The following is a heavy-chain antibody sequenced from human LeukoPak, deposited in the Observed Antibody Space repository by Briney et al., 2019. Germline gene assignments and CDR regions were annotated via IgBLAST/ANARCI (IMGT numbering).Heavy chain of an antibody. CDR3: ARVARNYGGNPSLDY. CDR2: IYYSGST. V-gene: IGHV4-59*01. CDR1: GGSISSYY. J-gene: IGHJ4*02. Sequence: PSETLSLTCTVSGGSISSYYWSWIRQPPGKGLEWIGYIYYSGSTNYNPSLKSRVTISVDTSKNQFSLKLSSVTAADTAVYYCARVARNYGGNPSLDYWGQGTLVTVSS. D-gene: IGHD4-23*01.